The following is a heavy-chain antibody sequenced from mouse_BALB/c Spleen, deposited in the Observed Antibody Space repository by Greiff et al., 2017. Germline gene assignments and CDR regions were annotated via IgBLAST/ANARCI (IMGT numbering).Heavy chain of an antibody. CDR1: GFTFSSYG. CDR2: ISSGGSYT. V-gene: IGHV5-6*01. CDR3: ARSGVINDAMDY. Sequence: EVQGVESGGDLVKPGGSLKLSCAASGFTFSSYGMSWVRQTPDKRLEWVATISSGGSYTYYPDSVKGRFTISRDNAKNTLYLQMSSLKSEDTAMYYCARSGVINDAMDYWGQGTSVTVSS. D-gene: IGHD2-4*01. J-gene: IGHJ4*01.